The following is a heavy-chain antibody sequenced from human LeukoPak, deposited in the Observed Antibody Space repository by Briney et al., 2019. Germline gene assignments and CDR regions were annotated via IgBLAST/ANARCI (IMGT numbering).Heavy chain of an antibody. V-gene: IGHV3-30*18. J-gene: IGHJ4*02. Sequence: GGSLRLSCAASGFTFNTYGIHWVRQAPGKGLEWVAGISSDGNNKDYSDSVKGRFTISRDNSKNTLYLQMNSLRAEDTAVYYCAKAAYCTSTSCHFSGYAQRPLDSWGQGTLVTVSS. CDR2: ISSDGNNK. D-gene: IGHD2-2*01. CDR3: AKAAYCTSTSCHFSGYAQRPLDS. CDR1: GFTFNTYG.